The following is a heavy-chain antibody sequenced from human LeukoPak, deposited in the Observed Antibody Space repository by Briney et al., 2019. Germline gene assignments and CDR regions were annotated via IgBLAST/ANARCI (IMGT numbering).Heavy chain of an antibody. D-gene: IGHD3-9*01. Sequence: SETLSLTCTVSGGSISSYYWNWIRQPPGKGLEWIGYIYYSGSTNYNPSLKSRVTISVDTSKNQFSLKLSSVTAADTAVYYCARHNYDILTGLNVWGQGTTVTVSS. CDR1: GGSISSYY. V-gene: IGHV4-59*08. CDR3: ARHNYDILTGLNV. CDR2: IYYSGST. J-gene: IGHJ6*02.